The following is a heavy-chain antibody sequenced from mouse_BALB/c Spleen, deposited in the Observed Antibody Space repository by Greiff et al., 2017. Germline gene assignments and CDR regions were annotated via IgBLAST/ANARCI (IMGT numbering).Heavy chain of an antibody. V-gene: IGHV5-6-5*01. J-gene: IGHJ3*01. Sequence: EVQLVESGGGLVKPGGSLKLSCAASGFTFSSYAMSWVRQTPEKRLEWVASISSGGSTYYPDSVKGRFTISRDNARNILYLQMSSLRSEDTAMYYCARGGLRQDWFAYWGQGTLVTVSA. CDR3: ARGGLRQDWFAY. D-gene: IGHD2-4*01. CDR2: ISSGGST. CDR1: GFTFSSYA.